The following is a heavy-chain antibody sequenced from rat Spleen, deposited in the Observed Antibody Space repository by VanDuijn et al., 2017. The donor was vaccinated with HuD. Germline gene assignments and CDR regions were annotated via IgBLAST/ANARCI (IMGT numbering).Heavy chain of an antibody. CDR2: ISPDGGST. J-gene: IGHJ3*01. V-gene: IGHV5-58*01. D-gene: IGHD1-4*01. CDR3: ATDDSRVSRFAY. Sequence: EVQLVESGGGLVQPGRSLKLSCVASGFTFSSYWIYWIRQAPGEGLEWVSSISPDGGSTYYPDSVKGRFTISRDNAKNTLYLQMDSLRSEDTATYYCATDDSRVSRFAYWGQGTLVTVSS. CDR1: GFTFSSYW.